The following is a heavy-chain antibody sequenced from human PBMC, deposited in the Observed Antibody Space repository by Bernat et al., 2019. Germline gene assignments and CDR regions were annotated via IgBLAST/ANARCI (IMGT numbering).Heavy chain of an antibody. Sequence: QVQLVESGGGVVQPGRSLRLSCAASGFTFSSYGMHWVRQAPGKGLEWVAVISYDGSNKYYADSVKGRFTISRDNSKNTLYLQMNSLRAEDTAVYYCAKDGELRLAWYFDLWGRGTLVTVSS. CDR2: ISYDGSNK. D-gene: IGHD1-7*01. V-gene: IGHV3-30*18. CDR3: AKDGELRLAWYFDL. J-gene: IGHJ2*01. CDR1: GFTFSSYG.